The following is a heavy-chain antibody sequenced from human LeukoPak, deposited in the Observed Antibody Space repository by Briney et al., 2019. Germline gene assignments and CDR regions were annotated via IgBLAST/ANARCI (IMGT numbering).Heavy chain of an antibody. J-gene: IGHJ6*02. V-gene: IGHV4-30-4*01. CDR1: GGSISSGDYY. D-gene: IGHD3-3*01. Sequence: SETLSLTCTVSGGSISSGDYYWSWIRQPPGKGLEWIGYIYYSGSTYYNPSLKSRVTISVDTSKNQFSLKLSSVTAADTAVYYCARDPISIFGVSYYYGMDVWGQGTTVIVSS. CDR2: IYYSGST. CDR3: ARDPISIFGVSYYYGMDV.